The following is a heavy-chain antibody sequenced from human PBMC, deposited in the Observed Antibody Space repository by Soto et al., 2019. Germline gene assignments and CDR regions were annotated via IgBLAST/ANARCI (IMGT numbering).Heavy chain of an antibody. Sequence: QVQLRESGPGLVKPSQTLSLSGSVSGASVAGGSYYWSWVRQPPGKGLEWIGYIPSRGRPFYNPSLTSRGTISEDTSKNQLSLQLTSVTAADTAVYYCARDTYSGYDFGLWGHGTLVTVSS. CDR2: IPSRGRP. D-gene: IGHD5-12*01. CDR3: ARDTYSGYDFGL. J-gene: IGHJ5*02. V-gene: IGHV4-30-4*01. CDR1: GASVAGGSYY.